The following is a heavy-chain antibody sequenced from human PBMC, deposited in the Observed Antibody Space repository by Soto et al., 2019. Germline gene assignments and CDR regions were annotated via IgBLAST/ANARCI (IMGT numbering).Heavy chain of an antibody. D-gene: IGHD3-16*01. CDR1: GFTFSNYW. CDR3: ARVYTVKGLPFDY. CDR2: IKQDGSEK. V-gene: IGHV3-7*01. J-gene: IGHJ4*02. Sequence: EVQLVESGGGLVQPGGSLRLSCAASGFTFSNYWMSWVRQAPGKGLEWVANIKQDGSEKYYVDSVKGRFTISSDNAKNSLYLQMNRLRAEDTAVYYCARVYTVKGLPFDYWGQGTLVTVSS.